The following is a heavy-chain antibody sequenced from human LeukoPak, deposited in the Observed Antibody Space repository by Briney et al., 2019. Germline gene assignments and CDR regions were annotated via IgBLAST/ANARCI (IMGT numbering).Heavy chain of an antibody. V-gene: IGHV3-23*01. CDR1: GFTFSSYA. Sequence: GGSLRLSCAASGFTFSSYAMSWVRQAPGKGLEWVSAISGSCGSTYYADSVQGRFTISRDNSKNTLYLQMNSLRAEDTAVYYCAKVNSGNFDYYFDYWGQGTLVTVSS. CDR2: ISGSCGST. CDR3: AKVNSGNFDYYFDY. D-gene: IGHD1-26*01. J-gene: IGHJ4*02.